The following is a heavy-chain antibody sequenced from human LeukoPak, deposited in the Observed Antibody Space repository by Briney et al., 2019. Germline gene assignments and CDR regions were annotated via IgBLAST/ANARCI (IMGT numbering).Heavy chain of an antibody. CDR2: INPNSGGT. Sequence: ASVKVSCKASVYTFTGYYMHWVRQAPGQGLEWMGWINPNSGGTSYAQKFQGRVTMTKDTSISTAYMELSRLRSDDTAVYYCARMISYCGGDCRADDYWGQGTLVTVSS. CDR3: ARMISYCGGDCRADDY. V-gene: IGHV1-2*02. CDR1: VYTFTGYY. D-gene: IGHD2-21*02. J-gene: IGHJ4*02.